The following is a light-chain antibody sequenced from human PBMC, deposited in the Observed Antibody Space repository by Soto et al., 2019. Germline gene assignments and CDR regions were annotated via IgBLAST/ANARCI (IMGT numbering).Light chain of an antibody. CDR1: QRISSW. CDR2: KAS. Sequence: DIQMTQSPSTLSASVGDRVTITCRASQRISSWLAWYQQKPGKAPNLLIYKASSLESGVPSRFSGSGSGTAVTLTISSLPPDDFETYYCQQYNSYPLTFGGGNKVEIK. V-gene: IGKV1-5*03. CDR3: QQYNSYPLT. J-gene: IGKJ4*01.